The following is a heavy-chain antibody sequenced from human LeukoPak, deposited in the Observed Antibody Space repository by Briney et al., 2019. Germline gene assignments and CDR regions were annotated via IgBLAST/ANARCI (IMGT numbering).Heavy chain of an antibody. CDR3: AKGSGSGWYGWFAP. D-gene: IGHD6-19*01. CDR1: GFTFDNYA. V-gene: IGHV3-23*01. Sequence: QPGRSLRLSCVASGFTFDNYAMHWVRQAPGKGLEWVSTIDASGGATYYADSVEGRFTISRDNSKNTFYLQMNSLRAKDTAVYYCAKGSGSGWYGWFAPWGQGTLVTVSS. J-gene: IGHJ5*02. CDR2: IDASGGAT.